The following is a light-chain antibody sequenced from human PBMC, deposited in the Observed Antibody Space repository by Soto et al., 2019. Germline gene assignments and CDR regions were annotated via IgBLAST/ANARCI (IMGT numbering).Light chain of an antibody. CDR3: MHRMNWPLT. V-gene: IGKV3D-20*02. CDR1: QSVAANY. Sequence: IVLTQSPGTLSLSPGERATLSCRASQSVAANYLAWYQQKRGQDPRLLIYDAYKRATGIQDRFSGSGSETDFTLTIRSLEPEDLGVYYCMHRMNWPLTFGQGTRLEIK. J-gene: IGKJ5*01. CDR2: DAY.